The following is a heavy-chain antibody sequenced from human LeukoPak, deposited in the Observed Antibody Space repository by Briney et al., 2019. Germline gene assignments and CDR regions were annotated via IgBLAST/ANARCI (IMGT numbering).Heavy chain of an antibody. D-gene: IGHD6-25*01. J-gene: IGHJ4*02. V-gene: IGHV3-23*01. CDR2: ISGSGGYT. CDR1: GFTFRNYA. Sequence: GGSLRLSCAASGFTFRNYAMNWVRQAPGEGLEWVSAISGSGGYTYYADSVKGRFTISRDNSNNMLYLQMSSLRAEDTAVYYCAKDIPNSGPDYWGQGTLVTVSS. CDR3: AKDIPNSGPDY.